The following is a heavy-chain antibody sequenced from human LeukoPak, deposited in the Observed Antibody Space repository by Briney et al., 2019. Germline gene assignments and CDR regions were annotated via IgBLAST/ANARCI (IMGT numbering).Heavy chain of an antibody. V-gene: IGHV4-30-2*01. Sequence: SETLSLTCTVSGGSISGYSWSWIRQPPGKGLEWIGYIYHSGSTYYNPSLKSRVTISVDRSKNQFSLKLSSVTAADTAVYYCAREGVYFDYWGQGTLVTVSS. CDR2: IYHSGST. CDR3: AREGVYFDY. CDR1: GGSISGYS. J-gene: IGHJ4*02. D-gene: IGHD3-16*01.